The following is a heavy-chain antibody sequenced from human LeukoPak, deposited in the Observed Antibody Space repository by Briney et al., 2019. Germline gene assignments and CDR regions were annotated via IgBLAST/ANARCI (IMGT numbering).Heavy chain of an antibody. V-gene: IGHV4-39*01. D-gene: IGHD3-3*01. CDR1: GGSISSSSYY. CDR2: IYYSGST. Sequence: SETLSLTCTVSGGSISSSSYYWGWIRQPPGKGLEWIGSIYYSGSTYYNPSLKSRVTIFVDTSKNQFSLKLTPVTAADTAVYYSARLLRIFYYDFWSGYLDYWGQGTLVTVSS. J-gene: IGHJ4*02. CDR3: ARLLRIFYYDFWSGYLDY.